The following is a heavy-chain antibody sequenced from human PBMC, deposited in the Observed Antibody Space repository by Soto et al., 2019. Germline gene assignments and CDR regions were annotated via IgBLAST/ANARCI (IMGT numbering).Heavy chain of an antibody. Sequence: SLTCAFSVGSISSSNWWSLVRQPPGKGLELIGEIYHSGSTNYNPSLKSRVTISVDKSKNQFSLKLSSVTAADTAVYYCANGRGIVGATKDDYYGMEVWGQGTTVIVSS. CDR1: VGSISSSNW. V-gene: IGHV4-4*02. CDR3: ANGRGIVGATKDDYYGMEV. CDR2: IYHSGST. J-gene: IGHJ6*02. D-gene: IGHD1-26*01.